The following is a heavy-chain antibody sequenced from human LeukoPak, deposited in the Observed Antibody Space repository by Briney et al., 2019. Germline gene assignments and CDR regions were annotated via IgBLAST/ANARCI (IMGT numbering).Heavy chain of an antibody. J-gene: IGHJ6*03. D-gene: IGHD1-26*01. CDR3: ARGQYSGSYYHYYYYYMDV. CDR1: GFTFSSYA. Sequence: GGSLRLSCAASGFTFSSYAMSWVRQAPGKGLEWVSAISGSGGSTYYADSVKGRFTISRDNSKNTLYLQMNSLRAEDTAVYYCARGQYSGSYYHYYYYYMDVWGKGTTVTVSS. V-gene: IGHV3-23*01. CDR2: ISGSGGST.